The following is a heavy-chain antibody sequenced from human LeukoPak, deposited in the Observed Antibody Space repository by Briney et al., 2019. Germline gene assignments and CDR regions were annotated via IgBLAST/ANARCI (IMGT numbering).Heavy chain of an antibody. Sequence: SETLSLTCTVSGGSISSYYWNWIRQPPGKGLEWIGYIYYSGSTNYNPSLKSRVTISVDTSKNQFSLKLSSVTAADTAVYYCAAGRDAYSYWQHNCFDPWGQGTLVTVSS. J-gene: IGHJ5*02. CDR1: GGSISSYY. CDR3: AAGRDAYSYWQHNCFDP. D-gene: IGHD5-24*01. V-gene: IGHV4-59*01. CDR2: IYYSGST.